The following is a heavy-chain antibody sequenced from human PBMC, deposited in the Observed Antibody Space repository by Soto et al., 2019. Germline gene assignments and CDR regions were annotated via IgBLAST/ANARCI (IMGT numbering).Heavy chain of an antibody. J-gene: IGHJ4*02. CDR3: ARETEQWLGTYYFDY. D-gene: IGHD6-19*01. V-gene: IGHV1-69*01. CDR2: IIPIFGTP. Sequence: QVQLVQSGAEVKKPGSSVKVSCKPSGGTFSSYAISWVRQAPGQGLEWLGGIIPIFGTPNYAQKFQGRVTITADESTSTAYMELSSLRSEDTAVYYCARETEQWLGTYYFDYWGQGTLVTVSS. CDR1: GGTFSSYA.